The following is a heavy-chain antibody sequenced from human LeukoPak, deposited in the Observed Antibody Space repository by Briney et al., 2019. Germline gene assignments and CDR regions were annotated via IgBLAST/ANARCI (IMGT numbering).Heavy chain of an antibody. Sequence: PSETLSLTCTVSGGSISSHYWSWIRQPPGKGLEWIGYIYYSGSTNYNPSLKSRVTISVDTSKNQFSLKLSSVTAADTAVYYCARVWYESTWCDPWGQGTLVTVSS. J-gene: IGHJ5*02. V-gene: IGHV4-59*11. D-gene: IGHD2-15*01. CDR3: ARVWYESTWCDP. CDR2: IYYSGST. CDR1: GGSISSHY.